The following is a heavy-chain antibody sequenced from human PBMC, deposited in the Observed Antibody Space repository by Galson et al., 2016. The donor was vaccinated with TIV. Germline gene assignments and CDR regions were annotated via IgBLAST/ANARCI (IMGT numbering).Heavy chain of an antibody. CDR3: ATLHCSSSSCYFGLDAFDV. J-gene: IGHJ3*01. Sequence: QSGAEVKKPGASVKASCKSYGYTIISQNINWVRQAPGRGLEWMGWIRAYSGDTNFAQKVRGRVSMTTDSSTNTAYMELRSLRSDDTAVYFCATLHCSSSSCYFGLDAFDVWGQGTKVTVSS. CDR1: GYTIISQN. CDR2: IRAYSGDT. D-gene: IGHD2-2*01. V-gene: IGHV1-18*01.